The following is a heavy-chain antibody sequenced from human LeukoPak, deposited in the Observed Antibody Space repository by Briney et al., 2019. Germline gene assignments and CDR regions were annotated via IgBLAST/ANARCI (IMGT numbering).Heavy chain of an antibody. CDR3: ARGWIQLWSDYYFDY. D-gene: IGHD5-18*01. CDR1: GGSFSGYY. J-gene: IGHJ4*02. V-gene: IGHV4-34*01. CDR2: INHSGST. Sequence: NPSETLSLTCAVYGGSFSGYYWSWIRQPPGKGLEWIGEINHSGSTNYNPSLKSRVTISVDTSKNQFSLKLSSVTAADTAVYYCARGWIQLWSDYYFDYWGQGTLVTVSS.